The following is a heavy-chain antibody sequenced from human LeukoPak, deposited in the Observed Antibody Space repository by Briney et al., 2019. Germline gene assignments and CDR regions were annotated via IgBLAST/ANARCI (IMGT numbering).Heavy chain of an antibody. J-gene: IGHJ4*02. CDR1: GYTFTSYD. CDR2: MNPNSGNT. D-gene: IGHD1-26*01. Sequence: ASVKVSCKASGYTFTSYDIDWVRQATGQGLEWMGWMNPNSGNTGYAQNFQGRVTMTRNTSISTAYMELSSLRSEDTAVYYCARGPIVGATVANFDYWSQGTLVTVSS. CDR3: ARGPIVGATVANFDY. V-gene: IGHV1-8*01.